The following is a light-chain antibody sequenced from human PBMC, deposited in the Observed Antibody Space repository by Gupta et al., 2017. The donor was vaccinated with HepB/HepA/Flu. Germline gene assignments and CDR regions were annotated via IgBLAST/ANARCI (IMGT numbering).Light chain of an antibody. J-gene: IGKJ1*01. V-gene: IGKV3-11*01. CDR2: DAS. CDR3: HQQRNSSCS. Sequence: EIVLTQSPATLSLSPGERATLSCRASQSVSRYLAWYQQKPGQAPRLLIYDASNRATGIPARCIGGGAGPKGFPTSSSLQEEEVSVDYCHQQRNSSCSFGRGTKVEIK. CDR1: QSVSRY.